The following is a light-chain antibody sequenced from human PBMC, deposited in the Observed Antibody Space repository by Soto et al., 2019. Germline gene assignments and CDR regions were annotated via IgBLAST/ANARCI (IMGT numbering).Light chain of an antibody. V-gene: IGKV3-11*01. CDR1: QSVGTF. Sequence: EIVLTQSPATLSLSPGERATLSCRASQSVGTFFAWYQQKPGQAPRLLVYDTSNRATGIPPRFSGSGSGTDFTLTISSLEPEEFAGYYCQQYNNWPRTFGQGTKVDI. CDR2: DTS. J-gene: IGKJ1*01. CDR3: QQYNNWPRT.